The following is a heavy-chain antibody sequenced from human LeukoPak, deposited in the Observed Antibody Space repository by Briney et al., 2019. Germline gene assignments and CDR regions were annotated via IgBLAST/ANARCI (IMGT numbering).Heavy chain of an antibody. CDR3: ARDLEGILSPGVTDV. CDR1: GFTFSSYS. J-gene: IGHJ6*02. Sequence: GGSLRLSCAASGFTFSSYSMNWVRQAPGKGLEWVSSISSSSSYIYYADSVKGRFTISRDNAKNSLYLQMNSLRAEDTAVYYCARDLEGILSPGVTDVWGQGTTVTVSS. D-gene: IGHD2-15*01. V-gene: IGHV3-21*04. CDR2: ISSSSSYI.